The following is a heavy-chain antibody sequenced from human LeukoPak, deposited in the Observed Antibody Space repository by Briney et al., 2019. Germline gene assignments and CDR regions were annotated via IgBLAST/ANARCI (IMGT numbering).Heavy chain of an antibody. CDR3: AKDGTYYDFWSGYPDNWFDP. Sequence: PGGSLRLSCAASGFTFSSYSMNWVRQAPGKGLEWVSAISGSGGSTYYADSVKGRFTISRDNSKNTLYLQMNSLRAEDTAVYYCAKDGTYYDFWSGYPDNWFDPWGQGTLVTVSS. CDR1: GFTFSSYS. D-gene: IGHD3-3*01. V-gene: IGHV3-23*01. J-gene: IGHJ5*02. CDR2: ISGSGGST.